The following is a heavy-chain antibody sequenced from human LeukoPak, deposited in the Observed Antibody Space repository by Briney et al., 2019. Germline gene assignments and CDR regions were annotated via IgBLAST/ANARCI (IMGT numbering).Heavy chain of an antibody. CDR2: IYSSATT. D-gene: IGHD2-8*02. Sequence: GGSLRLSCAASGFIVTSNYMAWVRQAPGKGLEWVSLIYSSATTFYADSVKGRFTISRDNSKNTLHLQMNSLRVEDTAVYYCATRTGGGAFYFNYWGQGTLVTVSS. V-gene: IGHV3-53*01. CDR3: ATRTGGGAFYFNY. CDR1: GFIVTSNY. J-gene: IGHJ4*02.